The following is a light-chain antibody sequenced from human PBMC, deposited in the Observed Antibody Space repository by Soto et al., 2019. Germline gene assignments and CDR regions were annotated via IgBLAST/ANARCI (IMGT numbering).Light chain of an antibody. CDR2: SNN. CDR1: NSSWGSNT. CDR3: AAWDDSLNGYV. J-gene: IGLJ1*01. V-gene: IGLV1-44*01. Sequence: VLTQTPSVSGTPGQRVTISCSGKNSSWGSNTVSWYQQLPGKAPKRLIHSNNQRPSAVPDRFSGSKSGTSASLTITGLQSEDEADYYCAAWDDSLNGYVFGTGTKVTVL.